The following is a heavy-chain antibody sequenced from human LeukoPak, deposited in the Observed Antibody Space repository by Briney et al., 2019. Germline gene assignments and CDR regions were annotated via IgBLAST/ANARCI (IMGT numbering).Heavy chain of an antibody. D-gene: IGHD6-19*01. CDR3: ATDRKAVAGPFQH. CDR1: GYTFTSYY. Sequence: GASVKVSCKASGYTFTSYYMHWVRQAPGQGLEWMGIINPSGGSTSYAQKFQGRVTMTEDTSTDTAYMELSSLRSEDTAVYYCATDRKAVAGPFQHWGQGTLVTVSS. V-gene: IGHV1-46*01. J-gene: IGHJ1*01. CDR2: INPSGGST.